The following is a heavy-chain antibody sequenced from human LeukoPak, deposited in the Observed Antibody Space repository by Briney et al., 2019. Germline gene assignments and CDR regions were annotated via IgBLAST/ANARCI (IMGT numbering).Heavy chain of an antibody. CDR2: IWYDGSNK. V-gene: IGHV3-33*01. D-gene: IGHD2-2*01. CDR3: ARDMPHGVTSPLDAFDI. J-gene: IGHJ3*02. CDR1: GFTFSRYG. Sequence: GGSLRLSCAASGFTFSRYGMHWVSQAPGKGLEWVAVIWYDGSNKYYADSVKGRFTISRDNSKNTLYLQMNSLRAEDTAVYYCARDMPHGVTSPLDAFDIWGQGTMVTVSS.